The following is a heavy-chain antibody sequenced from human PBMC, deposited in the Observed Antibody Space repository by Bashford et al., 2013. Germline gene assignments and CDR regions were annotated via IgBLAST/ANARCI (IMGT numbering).Heavy chain of an antibody. CDR2: INAGNGNT. CDR3: AREQQWLRRDAFDI. V-gene: IGHV1-3*01. Sequence: VASVKVSCKASGYTFTSYAMHWVRQAPGQRLEWMGWINAGNGNTKYSQKFQGRVTITRDTSASTAYMELSSLRSEDTAVYYCAREQQWLRRDAFDIWGQGTMVTVSS. D-gene: IGHD6-19*01. J-gene: IGHJ3*02. CDR1: GYTFTSYA.